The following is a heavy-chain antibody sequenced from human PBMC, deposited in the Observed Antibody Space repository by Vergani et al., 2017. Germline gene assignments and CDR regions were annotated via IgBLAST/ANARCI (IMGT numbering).Heavy chain of an antibody. Sequence: QVQLVQSGAEVKKPGSSVKVSCKASGGTFSSYAISWVRQAPGQGLEWMGRISAYNGDTFYAQKVQGRVTLTTDTPTSTAYMELRSLSSDDTAMYYCAGYRSNSGGRHPSDDYWGQGTLVTVSS. CDR3: AGYRSNSGGRHPSDDY. V-gene: IGHV1-18*01. CDR2: ISAYNGDT. J-gene: IGHJ4*02. CDR1: GGTFSSYA. D-gene: IGHD6-13*01.